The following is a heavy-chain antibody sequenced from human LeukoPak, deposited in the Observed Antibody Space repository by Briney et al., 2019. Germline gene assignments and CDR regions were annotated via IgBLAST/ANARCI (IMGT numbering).Heavy chain of an antibody. CDR3: ARSSRDVDAFDI. Sequence: GGSLRLFCAASGFTVSSNYMNWVRQAPGKGLEWVSVIYSGGSTYYADSVKGRFTISRDNSKNTLYVQMNSLRAEDTAVYYCARSSRDVDAFDIWGQGTMVTVSS. J-gene: IGHJ3*02. CDR1: GFTVSSNY. D-gene: IGHD5-24*01. CDR2: IYSGGST. V-gene: IGHV3-66*02.